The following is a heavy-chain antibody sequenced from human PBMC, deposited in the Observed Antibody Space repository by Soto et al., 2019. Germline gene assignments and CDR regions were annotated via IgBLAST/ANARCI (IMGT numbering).Heavy chain of an antibody. CDR2: IFSSGST. V-gene: IGHV4-59*01. CDR1: GDSISSFY. CDR3: ARVGYCSSTPCGPIGYCEY. D-gene: IGHD2-2*01. Sequence: QVQLQESGPGLVKPSETLSLTCTVSGDSISSFYWTWIRQPPGKGLEWVGYIFSSGSTNYNPSLKSRVTISVDTSENQFSLKLTSVTAADTAVYYCARVGYCSSTPCGPIGYCEYGGQGTLVTVSS. J-gene: IGHJ4*02.